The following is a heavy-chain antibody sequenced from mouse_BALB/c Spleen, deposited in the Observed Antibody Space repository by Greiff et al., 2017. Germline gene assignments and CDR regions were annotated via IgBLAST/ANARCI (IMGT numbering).Heavy chain of an antibody. D-gene: IGHD1-1*01. CDR2: ISSGGGST. CDR1: GFTFSSYA. CDR3: ARRPLITTGGVYAMDY. J-gene: IGHJ4*01. V-gene: IGHV5-12-1*01. Sequence: EVKLMESGGGLVKPGGSLKLSCAASGFTFSSYAMSWVRQTPEKRLEWVATISSGGGSTYYPDTVKGRFTISRDNAKNTLYLQMSSLKSEDTAMYYCARRPLITTGGVYAMDYWGQGTSVTVSS.